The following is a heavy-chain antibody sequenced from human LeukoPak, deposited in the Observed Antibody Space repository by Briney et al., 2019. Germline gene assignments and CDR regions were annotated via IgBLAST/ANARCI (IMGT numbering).Heavy chain of an antibody. D-gene: IGHD3-3*01. CDR3: AKLLEWLQYGMDV. Sequence: GGSLRLSCAASGFTWSSYWMHWVRQAPGKGLEWVSAISGSGGSTYYADSVKGRFTISRDNSKNTLYLQMNSLRAEDTAVYYCAKLLEWLQYGMDVWGQGTTVTVSS. CDR1: GFTWSSYW. V-gene: IGHV3-23*01. J-gene: IGHJ6*02. CDR2: ISGSGGST.